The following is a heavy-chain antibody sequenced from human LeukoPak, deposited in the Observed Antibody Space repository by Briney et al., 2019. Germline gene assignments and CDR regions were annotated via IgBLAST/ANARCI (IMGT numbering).Heavy chain of an antibody. Sequence: SETLSLTCAVSGGSISSGGYSWSWLRQPPGKGLEWIGYIYHSGSTYYNPPLKSLVTISVDRSKNQFSLKLSSVTAADTAVYYSAVLRFLEWSITDWGQGTLVTVSS. V-gene: IGHV4-30-2*01. D-gene: IGHD3-3*01. CDR2: IYHSGST. J-gene: IGHJ4*02. CDR1: GGSISSGGYS. CDR3: AVLRFLEWSITD.